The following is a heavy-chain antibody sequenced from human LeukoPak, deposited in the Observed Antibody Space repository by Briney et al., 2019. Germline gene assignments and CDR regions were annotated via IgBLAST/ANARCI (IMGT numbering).Heavy chain of an antibody. CDR2: IYYSGST. Sequence: SETLSLTCTVSGGSISSYYWSWIRQPPGKGLEWIGYIYYSGSTNYNPSLKSRVTISVDTSKNQFFLKLSSVTAADTAVYYCARGVLYPRGPQGYYFDYWGQGTLVTVSS. V-gene: IGHV4-59*01. CDR3: ARGVLYPRGPQGYYFDY. CDR1: GGSISSYY. J-gene: IGHJ4*02. D-gene: IGHD3-10*01.